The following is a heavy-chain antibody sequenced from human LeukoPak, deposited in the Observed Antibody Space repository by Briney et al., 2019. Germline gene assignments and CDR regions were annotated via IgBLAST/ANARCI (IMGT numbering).Heavy chain of an antibody. CDR2: IYTSGST. D-gene: IGHD2-21*02. J-gene: IGHJ5*02. Sequence: PSQTLSLTCTVSGGSISSGSYYWSWIRQPAGKGLEWIGRIYTSGSTNYNPSLKSRVTISVDTSKNQFSLKVSSVTAADTAVYYCATINAGGDVVLWGQGTLVTVSS. CDR3: ATINAGGDVVL. CDR1: GGSISSGSYY. V-gene: IGHV4-61*02.